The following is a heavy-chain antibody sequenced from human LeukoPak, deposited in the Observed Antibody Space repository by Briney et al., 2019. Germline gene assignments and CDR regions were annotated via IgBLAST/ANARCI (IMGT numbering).Heavy chain of an antibody. Sequence: GGFLRLSCAASGFTFSSYGMHWVRQAPGKGLEWVAVIWYDGSNKYYADSVKGRFTISRDNSKNTLYLQMNSLRAEDTAVYYCARDFAVAGTTDLQPSSPPGVYWGQGTLVTVSS. CDR1: GFTFSSYG. CDR2: IWYDGSNK. J-gene: IGHJ4*02. D-gene: IGHD6-19*01. CDR3: ARDFAVAGTTDLQPSSPPGVY. V-gene: IGHV3-33*01.